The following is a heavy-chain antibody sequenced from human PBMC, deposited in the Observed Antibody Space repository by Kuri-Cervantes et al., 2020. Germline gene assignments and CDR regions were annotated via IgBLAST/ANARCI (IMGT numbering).Heavy chain of an antibody. V-gene: IGHV3-66*04. CDR2: IYSGGST. CDR1: GFTVSSNY. J-gene: IGHJ4*02. D-gene: IGHD1-26*01. Sequence: GGSLRLSCAASGFTVSSNYMSWVRQAPGKGLEWVSVIYSGGSTYYADSVKGRFTISRDNSKNTLYLQMNSLGPEDTAVYYCARPQRPHSGTYSGWDYWGQGTLVTVSS. CDR3: ARPQRPHSGTYSGWDY.